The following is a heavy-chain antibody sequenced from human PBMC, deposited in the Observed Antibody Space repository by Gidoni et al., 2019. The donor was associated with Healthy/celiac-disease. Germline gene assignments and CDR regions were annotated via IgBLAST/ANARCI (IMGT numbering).Heavy chain of an antibody. CDR1: GFTFSSYA. V-gene: IGHV3-23*01. Sequence: EVQLLESGGGLVQPGGSLSLSCASSGFTFSSYAMRWVRQAPGKGLEWVSAISGSGGSTYYADSVKGRFTISRDNSKNTLYLQMNSLRAEDTAVYYCAKDLGDYYFDYWGQGTLVTVSS. D-gene: IGHD4-17*01. CDR2: ISGSGGST. CDR3: AKDLGDYYFDY. J-gene: IGHJ4*02.